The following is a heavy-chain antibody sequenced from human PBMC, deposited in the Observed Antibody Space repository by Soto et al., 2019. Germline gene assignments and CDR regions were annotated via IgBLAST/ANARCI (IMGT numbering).Heavy chain of an antibody. V-gene: IGHV3-23*01. D-gene: IGHD5-12*01. J-gene: IGHJ4*02. CDR2: ISGGGGST. Sequence: GGSLRLSCAASGFTFSSYAMSWVRQAPGKGLEWVSAISGGGGSTYYADSVKGRFTISRDNSKNTLYLQMNSLSAEDTAVYYCAKGSGYDLYYFDYWGQGTLVTVSS. CDR1: GFTFSSYA. CDR3: AKGSGYDLYYFDY.